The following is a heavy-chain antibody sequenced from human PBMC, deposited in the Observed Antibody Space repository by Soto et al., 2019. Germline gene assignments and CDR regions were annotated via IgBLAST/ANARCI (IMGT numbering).Heavy chain of an antibody. J-gene: IGHJ4*02. CDR2: INSDGSST. CDR1: GFTFSSYW. Sequence: PGGSLRLSCAASGFTFSSYWMHWVRQAPGKGLVWVSRINSDGSSTNYADSVKGRFTISRDNAKNTLYLQMNSLRADDAAVYYCARDPFQGNYDYWGQGTLVTVSS. CDR3: ARDPFQGNYDY. V-gene: IGHV3-74*01. D-gene: IGHD4-4*01.